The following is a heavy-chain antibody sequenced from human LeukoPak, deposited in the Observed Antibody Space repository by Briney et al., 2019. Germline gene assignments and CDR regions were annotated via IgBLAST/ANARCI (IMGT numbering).Heavy chain of an antibody. D-gene: IGHD2-2*01. Sequence: PGGSLRLSCVASGFTFTNYAMSWVRQPPGKGLEWVSAISATRGNTYYADSVQGRFSISRDNSKNTLYLQMNSLRAEDTAVYYCAKGSSTTCPCYRDHWGQGTLVTVSS. CDR2: ISATRGNT. CDR3: AKGSSTTCPCYRDH. V-gene: IGHV3-23*01. CDR1: GFTFTNYA. J-gene: IGHJ4*02.